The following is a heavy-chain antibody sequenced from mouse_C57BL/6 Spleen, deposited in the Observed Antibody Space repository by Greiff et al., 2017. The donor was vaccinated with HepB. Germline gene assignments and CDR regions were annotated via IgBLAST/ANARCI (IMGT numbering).Heavy chain of an antibody. CDR2: IDPETGGT. CDR1: GYTFTDYE. J-gene: IGHJ2*01. CDR3: TRRPADGYLDY. Sequence: VKLQQSGAELVRPGASVTLSCKASGYTFTDYEMHWVKQTPVHGLEWIGAIDPETGGTAYTQKFKGKAILSADKASSTAYMELRSLTSEDSAVYYCTRRPADGYLDYWGQGTTLTVSS. V-gene: IGHV1-15*01. D-gene: IGHD2-3*01.